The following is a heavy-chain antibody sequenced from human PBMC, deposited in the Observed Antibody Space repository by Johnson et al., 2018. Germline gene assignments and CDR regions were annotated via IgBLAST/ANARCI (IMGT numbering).Heavy chain of an antibody. V-gene: IGHV3-30*18. J-gene: IGHJ1*01. CDR1: GFTFSSYG. Sequence: LVESGGGVVQPGRSLRLSCAASGFTFSSYGMHWVRQAPGKGLEWVAVISYDGSNKYYADSVKGRFTISRDNSKNTLYLQMNSLRAEETAVYYCGKEGVMEWEYYGPFQYWGPGTLVTVSS. D-gene: IGHD1-26*01. CDR3: GKEGVMEWEYYGPFQY. CDR2: ISYDGSNK.